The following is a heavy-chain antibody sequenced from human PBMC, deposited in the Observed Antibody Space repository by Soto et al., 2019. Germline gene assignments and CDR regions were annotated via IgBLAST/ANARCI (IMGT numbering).Heavy chain of an antibody. CDR1: GGSISSSNW. J-gene: IGHJ6*02. CDR2: IYHTGST. Sequence: ASETLSLTCAVSGGSISSSNWWSWVRQPPGKGLEWIGEIYHTGSTNYNPSLKSRVTISVDKSKNQFSLKLSSVTAADTAVYYCARDRGYSYGYNYYYGMDVWGQGTTVTVSS. CDR3: ARDRGYSYGYNYYYGMDV. V-gene: IGHV4-4*02. D-gene: IGHD5-18*01.